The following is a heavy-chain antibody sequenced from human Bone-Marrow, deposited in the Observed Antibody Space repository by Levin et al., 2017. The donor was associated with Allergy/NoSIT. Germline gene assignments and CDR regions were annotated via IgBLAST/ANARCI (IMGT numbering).Heavy chain of an antibody. CDR3: ARGDSSGWQPSDY. D-gene: IGHD6-19*01. CDR2: IWFDGSRK. J-gene: IGHJ4*02. Sequence: GESLKISCAASGFTFSSYGMHWVRQAPGKGLEWMALIWFDGSRKYYAESVKGRFTISRDNAKNTLYLQMNSLRAEDTAVYYCARGDSSGWQPSDYWGQGTLVTVSS. CDR1: GFTFSSYG. V-gene: IGHV3-33*01.